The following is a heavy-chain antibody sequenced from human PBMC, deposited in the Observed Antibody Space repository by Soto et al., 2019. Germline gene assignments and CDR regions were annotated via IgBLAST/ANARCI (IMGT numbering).Heavy chain of an antibody. Sequence: QVPLVQSGAAVKKPGASVTISCKASGYALTNFAIHWARQVDGQRFKYMGWIYGNDKTKVSQKFRGRVTIFRDTSANTVYMELSTLRSEDTALYYCARGDGNFPYFDSWGEGTLVTVSS. V-gene: IGHV1-3*01. CDR1: GYALTNFA. J-gene: IGHJ4*02. D-gene: IGHD3-16*01. CDR3: ARGDGNFPYFDS. CDR2: IYGNDKT.